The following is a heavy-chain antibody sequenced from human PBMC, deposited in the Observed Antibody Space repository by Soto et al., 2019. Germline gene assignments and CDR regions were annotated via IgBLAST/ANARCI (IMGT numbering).Heavy chain of an antibody. D-gene: IGHD1-26*01. CDR3: ARAYLGRLPRRADYYYAMDV. Sequence: EVQLVESGGGSVQPGESLRLSCAASGFSFRDYDMHWVRQPTGKGPEWVSGLGAAGDPYYVASVKGRFSVSRDNAQSSLYLQTNNLRVDDTAVYFCARAYLGRLPRRADYYYAMDVWGRGTTVTVSS. CDR1: GFSFRDYD. V-gene: IGHV3-13*05. J-gene: IGHJ6*02. CDR2: LGAAGDP.